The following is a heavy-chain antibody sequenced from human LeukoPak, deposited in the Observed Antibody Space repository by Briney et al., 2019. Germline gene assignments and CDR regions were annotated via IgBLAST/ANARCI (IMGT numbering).Heavy chain of an antibody. CDR3: AKVSGIAAAGTLGY. CDR2: ISGSGGST. Sequence: PGGSLRLSCAASGFTFSSYAMSWVRQAPGKGLEWVSAISGSGGSTYYADSVKGRFTISRDNSKNTLYLQMNSLRAEDTAVYYCAKVSGIAAAGTLGYWGQGTWSPSPQ. J-gene: IGHJ4*02. CDR1: GFTFSSYA. V-gene: IGHV3-23*01. D-gene: IGHD6-13*01.